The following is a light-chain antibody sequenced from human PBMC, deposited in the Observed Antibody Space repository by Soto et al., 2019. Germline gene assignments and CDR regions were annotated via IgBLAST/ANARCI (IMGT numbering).Light chain of an antibody. CDR1: SSDVGTYNL. CDR3: CSYPGSSTFEVL. CDR2: EDT. V-gene: IGLV2-23*02. J-gene: IGLJ2*01. Sequence: QSALTQPASVSGSPGQSITISCTGTSSDVGTYNLVSWYQHHPGTAPKVMIYEDTKRPSGVSNRFSGSKSGNTASLTISGLQAEDEGDYYCCSYPGSSTFEVLFGGGTKLTVL.